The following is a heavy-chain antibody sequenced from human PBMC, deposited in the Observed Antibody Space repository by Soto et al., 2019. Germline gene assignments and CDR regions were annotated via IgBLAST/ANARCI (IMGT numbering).Heavy chain of an antibody. CDR2: FVPLFGTT. V-gene: IGHV1-69*01. CDR1: GGTFSGDA. Sequence: QLVQSGSELKKPGSSVKVSCQASGGTFSGDALTWVRQAPGQGLEWMGEFVPLFGTTNYAEKFPGRLTIAAAESTRTAYMELNTLTSDDTAVYYCATHGHGVPSPPDLDNRGQGPRVVVSS. CDR3: ATHGHGVPSPPDLDN. J-gene: IGHJ4*02.